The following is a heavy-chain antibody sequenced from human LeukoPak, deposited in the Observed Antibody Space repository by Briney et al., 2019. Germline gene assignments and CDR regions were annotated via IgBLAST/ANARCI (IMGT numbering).Heavy chain of an antibody. V-gene: IGHV4-61*02. Sequence: PSETLSLTCTATGGSISSGSYYWSWIRQPAGKGLEWIGRIYTSGSTNYNPSLKSRVTISVDTSKNQFSLKLSSVTAADTAVYYCARELLGYSNWGQGTLVTVSS. CDR1: GGSISSGSYY. J-gene: IGHJ4*02. CDR2: IYTSGST. CDR3: ARELLGYSN. D-gene: IGHD4-11*01.